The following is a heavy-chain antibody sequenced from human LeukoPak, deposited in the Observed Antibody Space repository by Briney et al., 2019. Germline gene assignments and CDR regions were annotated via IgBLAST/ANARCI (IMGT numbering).Heavy chain of an antibody. CDR1: GFTFSEYS. Sequence: PGGSLRLSCAASGFTFSEYSMNWVRQAPGKGLEWVSYISSSSTAIYYADSVKGRFTISRDNAKNSLYLQMNSLTAEDTAVYYCAMHSPSIGDYWGQGTPVTVSS. J-gene: IGHJ4*02. V-gene: IGHV3-48*04. D-gene: IGHD6-6*01. CDR3: AMHSPSIGDY. CDR2: ISSSSTAI.